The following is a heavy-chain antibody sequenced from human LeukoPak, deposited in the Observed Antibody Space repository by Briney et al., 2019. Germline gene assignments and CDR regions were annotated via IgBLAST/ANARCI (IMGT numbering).Heavy chain of an antibody. CDR2: IYYSGST. D-gene: IGHD3-16*01. V-gene: IGHV4-39*07. CDR1: GGSISSSSYY. J-gene: IGHJ4*02. Sequence: SETLSLTCTVSGGSISSSSYYWGWIRQPPGKGLEWIGSIYYSGSTYYNPSLKSRVTISVDTSKNQFSLKLSSVTAADTAVYYCARDSFGDGYFDYWGQGTLVTVSS. CDR3: ARDSFGDGYFDY.